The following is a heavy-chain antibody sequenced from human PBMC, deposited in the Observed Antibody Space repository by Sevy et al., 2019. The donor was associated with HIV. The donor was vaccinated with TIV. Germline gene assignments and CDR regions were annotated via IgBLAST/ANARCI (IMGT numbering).Heavy chain of an antibody. CDR1: GYTFTGYY. J-gene: IGHJ4*02. CDR3: GRRSYDSSGYYYHYFDY. D-gene: IGHD3-22*01. CDR2: INPNSGGT. Sequence: ASVKVSCKASGYTFTGYYMHWVRQAPGQGLEWMGWINPNSGGTNYAQKFQGRVTMTRDTSISTAYMELSRLRSDDTAVYYCGRRSYDSSGYYYHYFDYWGQGTLVTVSS. V-gene: IGHV1-2*02.